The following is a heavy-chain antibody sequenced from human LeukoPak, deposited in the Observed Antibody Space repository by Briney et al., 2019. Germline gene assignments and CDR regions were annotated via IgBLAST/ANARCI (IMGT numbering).Heavy chain of an antibody. V-gene: IGHV3-23*01. J-gene: IGHJ5*02. CDR3: AKAIGGRRLQPYL. D-gene: IGHD5-24*01. CDR2: VSHSGTDT. Sequence: GGSLRLSCEVSGLNFNTHAMNWVRQAPGKGLEWVSAVSHSGTDTYYADSVEGRFTISRDNSKNTLYLQMSSLRAEDTALYYCAKAIGGRRLQPYLWRQGTLVTVSS. CDR1: GLNFNTHA.